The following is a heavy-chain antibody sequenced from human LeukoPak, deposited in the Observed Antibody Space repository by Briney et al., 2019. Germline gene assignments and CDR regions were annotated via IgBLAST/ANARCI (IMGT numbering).Heavy chain of an antibody. D-gene: IGHD4-11*01. J-gene: IGHJ6*03. CDR1: GFTFSSYW. CDR3: AREGGGDSNYVGFGEYYYYYMDV. CDR2: IKQDGSEK. V-gene: IGHV3-7*01. Sequence: GGSLRLSCAASGFTFSSYWMSWVRQAPGKGLEWVANIKQDGSEKYYVDSVKGRFTISRDNAKNSLYLQMNSLRAEDTAVYYCAREGGGDSNYVGFGEYYYYYMDVWGKGTTVTLSS.